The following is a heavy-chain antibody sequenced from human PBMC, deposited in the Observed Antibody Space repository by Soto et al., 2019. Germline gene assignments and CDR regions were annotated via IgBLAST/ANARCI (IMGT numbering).Heavy chain of an antibody. CDR1: GYPVTAYY. CDR3: VSGGGVGVAGSAAFDM. D-gene: IGHD3-3*01. CDR2: INPATGAA. J-gene: IGHJ3*02. V-gene: IGHV1-2*02. Sequence: QLHLVQSGAVVKKPGASVTVSCSASGYPVTAYYMHWVRQAPGRGLEWMGGINPATGAAKYTQTIQGRGTMKRDNTTRTVFRELSGLTTEDKAVFSWVSGGGVGVAGSAAFDMWGQGTLVTVSS.